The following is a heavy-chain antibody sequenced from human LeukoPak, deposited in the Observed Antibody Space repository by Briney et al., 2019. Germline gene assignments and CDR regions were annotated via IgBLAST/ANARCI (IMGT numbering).Heavy chain of an antibody. V-gene: IGHV3-30-3*01. Sequence: GGSLRLSCAASGFTLADYAMSWARQAPGKGLEWVAVVSPNGVNKFYAESVKGRFTISRDNSKNTVSLQMDSLRAEDTAVYYCARDRSWNVDFWGQGTLVTVSS. CDR1: GFTLADYA. CDR3: ARDRSWNVDF. J-gene: IGHJ4*02. CDR2: VSPNGVNK. D-gene: IGHD1-1*01.